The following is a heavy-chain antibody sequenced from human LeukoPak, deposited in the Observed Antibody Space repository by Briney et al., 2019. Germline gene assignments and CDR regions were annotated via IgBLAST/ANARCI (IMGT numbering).Heavy chain of an antibody. V-gene: IGHV3-23*01. CDR2: ISGSGGST. D-gene: IGHD6-6*01. J-gene: IGHJ5*02. CDR1: GFTFSSYA. Sequence: GGSLRLSCAASGFTFSSYAMSWVRQAPGKGLEWVSAISGSGGSTYYADSVKGRFTISRDNAKNSLYLQMNSLRAEDTAVYYCARDEYDNWFDPWGQGTLVTVSS. CDR3: ARDEYDNWFDP.